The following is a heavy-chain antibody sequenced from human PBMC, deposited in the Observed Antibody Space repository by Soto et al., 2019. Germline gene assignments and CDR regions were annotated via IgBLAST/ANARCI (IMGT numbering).Heavy chain of an antibody. J-gene: IGHJ6*02. Sequence: SETLSLTCTVSGGSISSYYWSWIRQPPGKGLEWIGYIYYSGSTNYNPSLKSRVTISVDTSKNQFSLKLSSVTAADTAVYYCARAGYSSSWANYYYYYGMDVWGQGTTVTVSS. D-gene: IGHD6-13*01. V-gene: IGHV4-59*01. CDR3: ARAGYSSSWANYYYYYGMDV. CDR2: IYYSGST. CDR1: GGSISSYY.